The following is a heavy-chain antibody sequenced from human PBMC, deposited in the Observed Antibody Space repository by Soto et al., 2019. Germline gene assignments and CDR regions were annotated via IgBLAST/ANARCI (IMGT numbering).Heavy chain of an antibody. V-gene: IGHV1-8*01. Sequence: ASVKVCCEASGNTFTSYDMNWVRQATGHGLEWMGWINPNSGNIGYAQKFQGRVTMTRDTAIRTAYMEVSRLRSDDTAVYYCARGRASGSYYLLDYWGQGTLVTVSS. D-gene: IGHD3-10*01. CDR2: INPNSGNI. CDR1: GNTFTSYD. J-gene: IGHJ4*02. CDR3: ARGRASGSYYLLDY.